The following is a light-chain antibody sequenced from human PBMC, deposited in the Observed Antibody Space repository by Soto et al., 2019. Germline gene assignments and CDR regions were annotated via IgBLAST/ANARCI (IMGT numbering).Light chain of an antibody. CDR1: SSDVGGYNF. V-gene: IGLV2-14*03. J-gene: IGLJ1*01. Sequence: QSVLTQPASVFGSPGQSITISCTGTSSDVGGYNFVSWYQQLPGKAPKLMIYEVTSRPSGVSNRFSGSKSGNTASLTLSGLQPEDEAEYYCSSYTTSSTVVFGTGTKVTVL. CDR3: SSYTTSSTVV. CDR2: EVT.